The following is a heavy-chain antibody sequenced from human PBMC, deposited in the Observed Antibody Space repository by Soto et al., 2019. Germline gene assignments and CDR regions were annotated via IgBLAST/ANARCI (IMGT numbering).Heavy chain of an antibody. V-gene: IGHV3-66*01. J-gene: IGHJ2*01. CDR2: IYSGGST. CDR3: ARGIALARYFHL. Sequence: EVQLVESGGGLVQPGGSLRLSCAASGFTVSSNYMSWVRQAPGKGLEWVSVIYSGGSTYYADSVKGRFTISRDNSKNTLYLHMNSLIAEDTAVYYCARGIALARYFHLWGRGTLVTVSS. CDR1: GFTVSSNY. D-gene: IGHD6-13*01.